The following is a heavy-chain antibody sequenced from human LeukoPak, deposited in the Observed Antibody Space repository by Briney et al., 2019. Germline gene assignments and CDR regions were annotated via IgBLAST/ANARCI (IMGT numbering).Heavy chain of an antibody. CDR3: ARGIVVVPAANPGLYYYYYMDV. J-gene: IGHJ6*03. D-gene: IGHD2-2*01. CDR1: GGTFSSYA. V-gene: IGHV1-69*01. Sequence: SVKVSCKASGGTFSSYAISWVRQAPGQGLEWMGGIIPIFGTANYAQKFQGRVTITADESTSTAYMELSSLRSEDTAVYYCARGIVVVPAANPGLYYYYYMDVWGKGTTVTVSS. CDR2: IIPIFGTA.